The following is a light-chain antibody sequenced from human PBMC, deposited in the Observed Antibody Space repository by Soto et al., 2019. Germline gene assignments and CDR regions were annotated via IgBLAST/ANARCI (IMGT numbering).Light chain of an antibody. CDR3: QQRRSWQVT. Sequence: DSQMTQPPSTLSGSVGDRVTITCRASQTISRWLAWYQQKPGKAPKLLIYDTSNLQSGVPSRFSGSGSGTNFTLTISSLEPEAFTVYYCQQRRSWQVTFCQGTRLEIK. V-gene: IGKV1-5*01. CDR1: QTISRW. CDR2: DTS. J-gene: IGKJ5*01.